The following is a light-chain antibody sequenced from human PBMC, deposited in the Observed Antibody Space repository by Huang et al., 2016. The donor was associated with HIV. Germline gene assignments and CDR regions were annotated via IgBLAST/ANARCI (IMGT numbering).Light chain of an antibody. J-gene: IGKJ4*01. V-gene: IGKV1-39*01. CDR1: QSISSY. CDR2: AAS. Sequence: DIQMTQSPSSLSASVGDRVTITCRARQSISSYLNWYQQKPGKAPKLLIYAASSLQSGVPSRFSGSGSGTDFTLTVSNLQPEDFAAYYCQQSYSTPLTFGRGTKVEIK. CDR3: QQSYSTPLT.